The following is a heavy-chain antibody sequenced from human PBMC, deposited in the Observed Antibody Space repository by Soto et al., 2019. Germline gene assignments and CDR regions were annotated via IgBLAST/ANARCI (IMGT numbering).Heavy chain of an antibody. D-gene: IGHD1-7*01. Sequence: ASVKVSCKASGGTFSNYAISWVRQAPGQGLEWMGGITPIFGRANYAQKFQGKITITADESTSTAYLELSSLRSEDTAIFYCAREYNWNSIYYGLDVWGQGTTVTVSS. CDR2: ITPIFGRA. J-gene: IGHJ6*02. V-gene: IGHV1-69*13. CDR3: AREYNWNSIYYGLDV. CDR1: GGTFSNYA.